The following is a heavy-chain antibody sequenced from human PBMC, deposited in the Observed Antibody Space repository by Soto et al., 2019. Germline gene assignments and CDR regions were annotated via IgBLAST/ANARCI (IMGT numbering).Heavy chain of an antibody. V-gene: IGHV3-23*01. D-gene: IGHD2-2*01. Sequence: EVQLLESGGGLVQPGGSLRLSCAASGFTFSSYAMSWVRQAPGKGLEWVSAISGSGGSTYYADSVKGRFTISRDNSKTTLYLQMNSLRAEDTAVYYCAKPGYCSSTSCSDRNDAFDIWGQGTMVTVSS. CDR2: ISGSGGST. J-gene: IGHJ3*02. CDR3: AKPGYCSSTSCSDRNDAFDI. CDR1: GFTFSSYA.